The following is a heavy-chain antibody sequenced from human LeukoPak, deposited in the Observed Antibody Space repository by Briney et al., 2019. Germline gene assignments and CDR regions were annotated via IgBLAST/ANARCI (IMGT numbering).Heavy chain of an antibody. Sequence: ASVKVSCKVSGYTLTELSMHWVRQAPGKGLEWMGGFDPEDGETIYAQKFQGRVTMTEDTSTDIAYMELSSLRSEDTAVYYCAIILGRFLEWLLYYWGQGTLVTVSS. CDR3: AIILGRFLEWLLYY. V-gene: IGHV1-24*01. D-gene: IGHD3-3*01. CDR1: GYTLTELS. J-gene: IGHJ4*02. CDR2: FDPEDGET.